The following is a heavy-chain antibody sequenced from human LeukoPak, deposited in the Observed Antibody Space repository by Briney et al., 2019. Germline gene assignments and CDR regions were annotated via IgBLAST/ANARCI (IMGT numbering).Heavy chain of an antibody. V-gene: IGHV3-23*01. CDR1: EFTFSRYA. Sequence: GGSLRLSCAASEFTFSRYAMSWVRQAPGKGLEWVSTISGTGGSTYYADSVKGRFTISRDNSKDTMYLQMNSLRAEDTAVYYCAKFQANYYDSSGYGCFDYWGQGTLVTVSS. CDR3: AKFQANYYDSSGYGCFDY. D-gene: IGHD3-22*01. J-gene: IGHJ4*02. CDR2: ISGTGGST.